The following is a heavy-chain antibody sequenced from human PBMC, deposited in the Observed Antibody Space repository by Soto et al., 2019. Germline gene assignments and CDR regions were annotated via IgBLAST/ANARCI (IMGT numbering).Heavy chain of an antibody. V-gene: IGHV3-23*01. CDR2: TGLNGRTT. CDR3: ATVHSTSRSFDY. J-gene: IGHJ4*02. Sequence: GGSLRLSCAASGFTFSMSAMTWVRQAPGKGLEWVSTTGLNGRTTYYADSVKGRFTVSRDNSKNTLDLHMSSLRAEDTAVYYCATVHSTSRSFDYWGQGTLVTSPQ. CDR1: GFTFSMSA. D-gene: IGHD6-6*01.